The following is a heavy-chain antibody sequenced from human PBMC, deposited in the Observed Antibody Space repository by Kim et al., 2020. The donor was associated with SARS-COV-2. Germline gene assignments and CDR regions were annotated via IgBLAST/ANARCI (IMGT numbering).Heavy chain of an antibody. CDR3: AYSGYARGQLPDYYFDY. V-gene: IGHV3-66*01. Sequence: GGSLRLSCAASGFTVSSNYMSWVRQAPGKGLEWVSVIYSGGSTYYADSVKGRFTISRDNSKNTLYLQMNSLRAEDTAVYYCAYSGYARGQLPDYYFDYWGQGTLVTVSS. CDR2: IYSGGST. J-gene: IGHJ4*02. CDR1: GFTVSSNY. D-gene: IGHD5-12*01.